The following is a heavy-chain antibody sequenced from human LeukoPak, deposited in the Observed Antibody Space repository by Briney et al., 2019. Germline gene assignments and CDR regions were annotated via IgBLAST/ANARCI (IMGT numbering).Heavy chain of an antibody. CDR2: ISSSSSYV. Sequence: GGSLRLSCAASGFTFSSYSMNWVRQAPGKGLEWVSSISSSSSYVYYADSVKGRFTISRDNAKNSLYLQMNSLRAEDTAVYYCARDSTSCYDFWGQGTLVTVSS. CDR1: GFTFSSYS. V-gene: IGHV3-21*01. D-gene: IGHD2-2*01. J-gene: IGHJ4*02. CDR3: ARDSTSCYDF.